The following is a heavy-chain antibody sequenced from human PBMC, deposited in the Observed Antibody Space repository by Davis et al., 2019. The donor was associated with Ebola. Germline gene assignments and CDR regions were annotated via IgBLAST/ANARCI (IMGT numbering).Heavy chain of an antibody. CDR1: GDSVSGSSGA. CDR3: ARGWLRAGFDY. J-gene: IGHJ4*02. D-gene: IGHD3-9*01. Sequence: HSQTLSLTCAISGDSVSGSSGAWNWIRQSPSRGLEWLGRTYYTSKWYNDYAPSLRGRITINPDTSKNQFSPQLSSVTPEDTALYYCARGWLRAGFDYWGQGSLVTVSS. CDR2: TYYTSKWYN. V-gene: IGHV6-1*01.